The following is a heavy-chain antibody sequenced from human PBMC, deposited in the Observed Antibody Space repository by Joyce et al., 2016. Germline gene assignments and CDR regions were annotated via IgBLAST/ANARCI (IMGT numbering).Heavy chain of an antibody. CDR1: GFTFHSSA. CDR2: ISGNGGTS. V-gene: IGHV3-23*01. Sequence: EVQLLESGGGLAEPGGSLRLSCVGTGFTFHSSAMTGVRQAPGKGLEWVAIISGNGGTSFYADFAKGRFAVSRDNAGSTLYLQMSNLRAGDTAVYYCAKSSASFILAYFHMDVWGQGARITVSS. CDR3: AKSSASFILAYFHMDV. D-gene: IGHD3-9*01. J-gene: IGHJ6*02.